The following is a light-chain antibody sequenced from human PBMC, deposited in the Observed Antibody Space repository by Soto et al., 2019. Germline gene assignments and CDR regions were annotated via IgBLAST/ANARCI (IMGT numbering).Light chain of an antibody. J-gene: IGLJ2*01. CDR2: IKSDGSH. V-gene: IGLV4-69*01. CDR1: SGHSSYD. CDR3: QTWGTGIHVV. Sequence: QLVLTQSPSASASLGDSVKLTCTLSSGHSSYDIAWHQQQPDQGPRYLMKIKSDGSHTKGDGVPDRFSGSSSGADRYLTISSLQSEDEADYYCQTWGTGIHVVFGGGTQLTV.